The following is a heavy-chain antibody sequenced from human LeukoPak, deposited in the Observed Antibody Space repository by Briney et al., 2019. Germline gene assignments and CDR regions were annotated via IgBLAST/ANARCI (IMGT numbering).Heavy chain of an antibody. J-gene: IGHJ6*02. CDR2: ISYDGSNK. V-gene: IGHV3-33*01. CDR1: GFTFSTYG. Sequence: PGRSLRLSCAASGFTFSTYGMHWVRQAPGKGLEWVAVISYDGSNKYYADSVKGRFTISRDNSKNTLYLQMNSLRAEDTAVYYCARVTYYAPGDGMDVWGQGTTVTVSS. CDR3: ARVTYYAPGDGMDV. D-gene: IGHD2-2*01.